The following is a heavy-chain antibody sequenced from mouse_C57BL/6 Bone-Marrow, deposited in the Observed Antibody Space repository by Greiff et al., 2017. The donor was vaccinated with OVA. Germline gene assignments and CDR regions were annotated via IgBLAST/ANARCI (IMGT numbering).Heavy chain of an antibody. CDR3: ARAYYYGSSLPFDY. Sequence: EVQGVESGGGLVKPGGSLKLSCAASGFTFSSYAMSWVRQTPEKRLEWVATISDGGSYTYYPDNVKGRFTISRDNAKNNLYLQMSHLKSEDTAMYYCARAYYYGSSLPFDYWGQGTTLTVAS. J-gene: IGHJ2*01. CDR2: ISDGGSYT. D-gene: IGHD1-1*01. CDR1: GFTFSSYA. V-gene: IGHV5-4*01.